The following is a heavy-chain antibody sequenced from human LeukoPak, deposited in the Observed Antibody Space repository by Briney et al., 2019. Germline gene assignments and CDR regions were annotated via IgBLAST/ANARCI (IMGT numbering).Heavy chain of an antibody. D-gene: IGHD3-10*01. CDR2: ITSRSTI. J-gene: IGHJ4*02. CDR3: ARRVSGSYLDY. CDR1: GFTVSDNY. V-gene: IGHV3-69-1*01. Sequence: GGSLRLSCAAPGFTVSDNYMSWVRQAPGKGLEWVSYITSRSTIYYADSVKGRFTISRDNVKNSLYLEMNSLRDDDTAVYYCARRVSGSYLDYWGQGILVTVSS.